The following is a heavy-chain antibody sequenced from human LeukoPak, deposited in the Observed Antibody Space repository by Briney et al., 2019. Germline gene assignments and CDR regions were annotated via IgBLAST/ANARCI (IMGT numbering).Heavy chain of an antibody. Sequence: GGSLRLSCAASGFTFSDYSMSWIRQAPGKGLEWVSYISSSGSTIYYPDSVKGRFTISRDNAKNSLYLQMNSLRSDDTAVYYCARDLGYCSGGSCSRSSDVWGQGTTVTVSS. V-gene: IGHV3-11*01. D-gene: IGHD2-15*01. CDR3: ARDLGYCSGGSCSRSSDV. CDR1: GFTFSDYS. CDR2: ISSSGSTI. J-gene: IGHJ6*02.